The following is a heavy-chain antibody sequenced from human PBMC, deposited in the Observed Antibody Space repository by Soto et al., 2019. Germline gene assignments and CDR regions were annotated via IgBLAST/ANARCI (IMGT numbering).Heavy chain of an antibody. Sequence: PGGSLRLSCAASGFTVSSKYMNWVRQAPGKGLEWVSLISTGGNTYYADSVNGRFTISRDNSKNTLYLQMNSLRAEDTAVYYCAKDKAYCGGDCAPPMGLSPRGYFDYWGQGTLVTVSS. D-gene: IGHD2-21*02. CDR1: GFTVSSKY. CDR3: AKDKAYCGGDCAPPMGLSPRGYFDY. J-gene: IGHJ4*02. CDR2: ISTGGNT. V-gene: IGHV3-66*01.